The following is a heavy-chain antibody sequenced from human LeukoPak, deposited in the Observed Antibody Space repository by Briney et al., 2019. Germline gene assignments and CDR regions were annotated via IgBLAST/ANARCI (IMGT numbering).Heavy chain of an antibody. CDR3: ARDSGYDLRPTLDY. CDR1: GFTFSSFW. Sequence: PGGSLRLSCEASGFTFSSFWMHWVRQAPGKGLVWVARIKGDGITTNYADPAKGRFTISRDNSKNTLHLQMNSLRAEDTAVYYCARDSGYDLRPTLDYWGQGTLVTVSS. V-gene: IGHV3-74*01. J-gene: IGHJ4*02. D-gene: IGHD5-12*01. CDR2: IKGDGITT.